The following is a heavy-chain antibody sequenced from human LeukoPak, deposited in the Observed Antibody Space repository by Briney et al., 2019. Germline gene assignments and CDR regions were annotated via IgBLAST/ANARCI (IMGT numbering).Heavy chain of an antibody. Sequence: ASVKVSCKASGYTFTGYYMRWVRQAPGQGLEWMGWINPNSGGTNYAQKFQGRVTMTRDTSISTAYMELSGLRSDDTAVYYCARVDWHFRFDPWGQGTLVTVSS. V-gene: IGHV1-2*02. CDR1: GYTFTGYY. D-gene: IGHD3-3*02. J-gene: IGHJ5*02. CDR3: ARVDWHFRFDP. CDR2: INPNSGGT.